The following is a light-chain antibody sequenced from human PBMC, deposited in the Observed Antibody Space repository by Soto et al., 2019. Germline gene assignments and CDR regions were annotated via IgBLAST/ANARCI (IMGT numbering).Light chain of an antibody. CDR3: KQYNNWPRV. V-gene: IGKV3-15*01. CDR2: GAS. CDR1: QSVSSN. Sequence: EIVMTQSPATLSVSPGERATLSCRASQSVSSNLAWYQQKPGQAPRLLIYGASTRATGIPARFSGSGSGTEFTLTISSLQSEDFAVYYCKQYNNWPRVFGQGTRLEIK. J-gene: IGKJ5*01.